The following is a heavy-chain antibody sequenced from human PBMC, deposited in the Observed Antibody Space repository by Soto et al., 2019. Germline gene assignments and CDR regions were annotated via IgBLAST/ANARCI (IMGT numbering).Heavy chain of an antibody. V-gene: IGHV1-18*04. CDR3: AREGNGYNQIPFDY. Sequence: XSVKVSCKASVYTFTSYGISWVRQAPGQGLEWMGWISAYNGNTNYAQKLQGRVTMTTDTSTSTAYMELRSLRSDDTAVYYCAREGNGYNQIPFDYWGQGPLVTVSS. D-gene: IGHD5-12*01. J-gene: IGHJ4*02. CDR2: ISAYNGNT. CDR1: VYTFTSYG.